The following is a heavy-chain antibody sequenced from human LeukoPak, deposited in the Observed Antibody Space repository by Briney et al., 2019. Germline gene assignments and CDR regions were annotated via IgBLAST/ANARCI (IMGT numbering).Heavy chain of an antibody. CDR3: ARVPYYDFWSGYLFDP. Sequence: SETLSLTCTVSGGSISSYYWSWIRQPAGKGLEWIGCIYTSGSTNYNPSLKSRVTISVDKSKNQFSLKLSSVTAADTAVYYCARVPYYDFWSGYLFDPWGQGTLVTVSS. CDR1: GGSISSYY. J-gene: IGHJ5*02. CDR2: IYTSGST. D-gene: IGHD3-3*01. V-gene: IGHV4-4*07.